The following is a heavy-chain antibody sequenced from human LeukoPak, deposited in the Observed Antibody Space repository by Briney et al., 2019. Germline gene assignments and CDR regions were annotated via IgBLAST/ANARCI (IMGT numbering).Heavy chain of an antibody. V-gene: IGHV5-51*01. J-gene: IGHJ6*02. CDR3: ARLGYCSSRSCYNGMDV. D-gene: IGHD2-2*02. CDR2: IYSGDSVT. CDR1: GYSFSTHW. Sequence: PGESLKISCKGSGYSFSTHWIGWVRQMPGKGLEWMAIIYSGDSVTRYSPSFQGQVTISADKSISTAYLQRSSLKASDTAMYYCARLGYCSSRSCYNGMDVWGQGTTVTVSS.